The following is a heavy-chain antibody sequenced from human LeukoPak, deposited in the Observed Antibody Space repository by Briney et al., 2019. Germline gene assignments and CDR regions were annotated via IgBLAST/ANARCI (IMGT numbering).Heavy chain of an antibody. CDR1: GVSISSYY. CDR3: ASLSYNWNYVC. Sequence: SETLSLTCTVSGVSISSYYWSWIRQPPGKGLEWIGYIYYSGSTNYNPSLKSRVTISVDTSKNQFSLKLSSVTAADTAVYYCASLSYNWNYVCWGQGTLVTVSS. J-gene: IGHJ4*02. V-gene: IGHV4-59*01. CDR2: IYYSGST. D-gene: IGHD1-7*01.